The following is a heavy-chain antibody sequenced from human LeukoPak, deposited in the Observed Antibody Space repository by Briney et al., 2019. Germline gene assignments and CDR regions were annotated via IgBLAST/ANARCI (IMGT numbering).Heavy chain of an antibody. Sequence: SETLSLTCTVSGGSINSGDYYWVWIRQPPGKGLEWIGSIYYSGSTSYNPSLKSRVTISIDTSKNQFSLKMSSVTAADTAVYYCAREDWNYKVDAFDIWGQGTMVTVSS. J-gene: IGHJ3*02. V-gene: IGHV4-39*07. D-gene: IGHD1-7*01. CDR2: IYYSGST. CDR3: AREDWNYKVDAFDI. CDR1: GGSINSGDYY.